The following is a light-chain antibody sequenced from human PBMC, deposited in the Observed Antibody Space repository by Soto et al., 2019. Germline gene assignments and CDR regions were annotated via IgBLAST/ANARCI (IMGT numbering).Light chain of an antibody. CDR2: GAS. V-gene: IGKV3-20*01. Sequence: TQSAGTRSLARGGGATLTSRASQSVSSSYLAWYQQKPGQAPRLLIYGASSRATGIPDRFSVSGSGTDFTLIISRLEPEEFAVYYCQEYRSLQTFGQGTKVDIK. CDR1: QSVSSSY. J-gene: IGKJ1*01. CDR3: QEYRSLQT.